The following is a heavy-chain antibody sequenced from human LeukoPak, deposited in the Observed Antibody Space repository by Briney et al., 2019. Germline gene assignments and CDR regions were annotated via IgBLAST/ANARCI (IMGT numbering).Heavy chain of an antibody. Sequence: GGALRLSCASSGFTFDHHAMHWVRPAPGKGLAGISLINWDGGPTYYEDSVKGRFTISRDNSKNSVYLQMNSLRPEDTAIYYCTKGLRFAAALTPFDYWGQGTLVTVSS. J-gene: IGHJ4*02. D-gene: IGHD6-13*01. V-gene: IGHV3-43D*04. CDR2: INWDGGPT. CDR3: TKGLRFAAALTPFDY. CDR1: GFTFDHHA.